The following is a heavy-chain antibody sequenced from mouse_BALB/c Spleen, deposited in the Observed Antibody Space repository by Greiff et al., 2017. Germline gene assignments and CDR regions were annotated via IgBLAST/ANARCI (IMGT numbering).Heavy chain of an antibody. J-gene: IGHJ1*01. D-gene: IGHD4-1*01. Sequence: LQQPGSELVRPGASVKLSCKASGYTFTSYWMHWVKQRHGQGLEWIGNIYPGSGSTNYDEKFKSKSTLTVDTSSSTAYMHLSSLTSEDSAVYSCTRSWLTGTGFDVWGAGTTVTVSS. CDR1: GYTFTSYW. CDR2: IYPGSGST. CDR3: TRSWLTGTGFDV. V-gene: IGHV1S22*01.